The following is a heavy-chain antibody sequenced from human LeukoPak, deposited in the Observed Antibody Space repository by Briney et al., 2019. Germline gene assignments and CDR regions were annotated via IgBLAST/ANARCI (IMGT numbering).Heavy chain of an antibody. J-gene: IGHJ6*02. CDR3: ARGYRVVCSYDANGVCYTRGSSYYYYYYGMDV. Sequence: PGGSLRLSCAASGFTFSSYAMSWVRQAPGKGLEWVSAISGSGGSTYYADSVKGRFTISRDNSKNTLYLQMNSLRAEDTAVYYCARGYRVVCSYDANGVCYTRGSSYYYYYYGMDVWGQGTTVTVSS. V-gene: IGHV3-23*01. CDR2: ISGSGGST. D-gene: IGHD2-8*01. CDR1: GFTFSSYA.